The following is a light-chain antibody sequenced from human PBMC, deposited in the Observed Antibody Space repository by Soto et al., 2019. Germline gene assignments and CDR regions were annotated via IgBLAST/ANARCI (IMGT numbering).Light chain of an antibody. CDR3: SSYTSSSTYV. J-gene: IGLJ1*01. CDR2: EVS. V-gene: IGLV2-18*02. Sequence: QSALTQPPSVSGSPGQSVTISCTGTSSDVGSYNRVSWYQQPPGTAPKLMIYEVSNRPSGVPDRFSGSKSGNTASLTISGLQDEDEADDYCSSYTSSSTYVFGTGTKVTVL. CDR1: SSDVGSYNR.